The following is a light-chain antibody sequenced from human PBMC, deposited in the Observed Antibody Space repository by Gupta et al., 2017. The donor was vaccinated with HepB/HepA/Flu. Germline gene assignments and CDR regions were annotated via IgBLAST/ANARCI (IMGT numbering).Light chain of an antibody. J-gene: IGKJ3*01. Sequence: DIVMTQSPDSLAVSLGERATINCKSSQSVLYSSNNKNYLAWYQQKPGQPPKVLISWASTRESGVPERFSGSGSETDFTLTISSLQAEDVAVYYCQQYYSSPFTFGPGTKVDIK. CDR3: QQYYSSPFT. V-gene: IGKV4-1*01. CDR2: WAS. CDR1: QSVLYSSNNKNY.